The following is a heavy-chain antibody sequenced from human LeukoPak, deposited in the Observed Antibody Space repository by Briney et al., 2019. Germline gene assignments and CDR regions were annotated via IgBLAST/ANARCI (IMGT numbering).Heavy chain of an antibody. Sequence: ASVKVSCKASGYTFTDYYIHWVRQAPGQGLEWMGWINPNSGGTNYAQKFQGRVTMTWDTSISTVYMELSRLLSDDTAVYYCARGKYSPAGRLIDYWGQGTLVTVSS. CDR1: GYTFTDYY. D-gene: IGHD6-13*01. CDR2: INPNSGGT. CDR3: ARGKYSPAGRLIDY. V-gene: IGHV1-2*02. J-gene: IGHJ4*02.